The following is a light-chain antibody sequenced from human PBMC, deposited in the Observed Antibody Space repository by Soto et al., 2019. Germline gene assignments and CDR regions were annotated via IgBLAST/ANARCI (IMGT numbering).Light chain of an antibody. J-gene: IGKJ5*01. CDR2: LAS. V-gene: IGKV1-16*01. CDR3: QHYLNYPVS. Sequence: DIQMTQSPSSLSASIGDRVTISCRASQDINNYLAWFQQRPGKAPKSLIFLASTLQNGVPSRFSGSGSGTYFTLTIDSRQPEDFATYYCQHYLNYPVSFGPGTRLEMK. CDR1: QDINNY.